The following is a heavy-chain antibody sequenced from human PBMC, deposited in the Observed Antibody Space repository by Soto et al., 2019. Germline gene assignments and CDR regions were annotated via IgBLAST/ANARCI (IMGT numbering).Heavy chain of an antibody. V-gene: IGHV3-9*01. D-gene: IGHD2-15*01. CDR3: AKGGLPAPPGYGMDV. Sequence: PGGSLRLSYAASGFTFDDYAMHWVRQAPGKGLEWVSGISWNSGSIGYADSVKGRFTISRDNAKNSLYLQMNSLRAEDTALYHCAKGGLPAPPGYGMDVWGQGTTVTVSS. CDR2: ISWNSGSI. J-gene: IGHJ6*02. CDR1: GFTFDDYA.